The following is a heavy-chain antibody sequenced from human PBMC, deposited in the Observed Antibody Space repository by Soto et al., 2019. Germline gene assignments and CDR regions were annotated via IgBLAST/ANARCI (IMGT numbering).Heavy chain of an antibody. CDR3: AKGWDTTTDY. D-gene: IGHD5-18*01. V-gene: IGHV3-30*18. Sequence: QVQLVESGGGVVQPGTSLRLSRAASGFTFSSYGMHWVRQAPGKGLEWVAVISYDGSNKYYGDSVKGRFTISRDNSKNTLYLQMNSLRAEDTAVYYCAKGWDTTTDYWGQGTLVTVSS. J-gene: IGHJ4*02. CDR1: GFTFSSYG. CDR2: ISYDGSNK.